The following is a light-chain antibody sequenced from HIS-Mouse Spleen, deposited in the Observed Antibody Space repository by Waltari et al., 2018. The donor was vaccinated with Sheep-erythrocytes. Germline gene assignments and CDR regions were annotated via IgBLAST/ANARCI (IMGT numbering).Light chain of an antibody. J-gene: IGKJ1*01. CDR2: DAS. CDR3: QHFNNHPRT. CDR1: QGISTA. Sequence: AIQLTQSPSSLSASVGDRVTITCPARQGISTALAWYQQKPRKAPKLLIYDASCLESGVPSRISGSGSTTDFTPTISILQPEDSATYYCQHFNNHPRTFGQGTKVEIK. V-gene: IGKV1D-13*01.